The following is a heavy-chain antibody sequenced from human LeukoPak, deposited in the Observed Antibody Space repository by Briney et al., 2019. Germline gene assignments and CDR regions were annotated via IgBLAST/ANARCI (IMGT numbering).Heavy chain of an antibody. V-gene: IGHV4-31*03. CDR3: ARERREGNGLLQYYYYGMDV. CDR2: IYYSGST. CDR1: GGSISSGGYY. Sequence: PSQTLSLTCTVSGGSISSGGYYWSWIRQHPGKGLEWIGYIYYSGSTYYNPSLKSRVTISVDTSKNQFSLKLSSVTAADTAVYYCARERREGNGLLQYYYYGMDVWGQGTTVTVSS. D-gene: IGHD2-8*01. J-gene: IGHJ6*02.